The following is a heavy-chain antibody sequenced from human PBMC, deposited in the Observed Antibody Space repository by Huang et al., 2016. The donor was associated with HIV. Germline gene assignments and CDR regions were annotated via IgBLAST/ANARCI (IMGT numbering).Heavy chain of an antibody. CDR2: ISSSSSNI. CDR1: GFTFSSYS. J-gene: IGHJ3*02. V-gene: IGHV3-21*01. CDR3: ARVGGVAAGTFGTFDI. Sequence: EVQLVESGGGLVKPGGSLRLSCAASGFTFSSYSMNWVRQAPGKGVEWVLSISSSSSNIYYADSVKGRFTSSRDNAKNSLYLQMNSLRAEDTAVYYCARVGGVAAGTFGTFDIWGQGTMVTVSS. D-gene: IGHD6-19*01.